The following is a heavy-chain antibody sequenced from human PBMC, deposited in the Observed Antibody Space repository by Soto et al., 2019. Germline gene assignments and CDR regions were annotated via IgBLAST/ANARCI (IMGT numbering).Heavy chain of an antibody. CDR2: ISYDGSNK. CDR1: GFTFSSYG. CDR3: AKGPSRDGYNYNY. V-gene: IGHV3-30*18. D-gene: IGHD5-12*01. Sequence: SGGSLRLSCAASGFTFSSYGMHWVRQAPGKGLEWVAVISYDGSNKYYADSVKGRFTISRDNSKNTLYLQMNSLRAEDTAVYYCAKGPSRDGYNYNYWGQGTLVTVSS. J-gene: IGHJ4*02.